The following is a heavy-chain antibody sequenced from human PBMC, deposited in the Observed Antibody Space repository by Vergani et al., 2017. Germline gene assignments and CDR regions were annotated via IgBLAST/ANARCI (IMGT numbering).Heavy chain of an antibody. V-gene: IGHV3-7*01. Sequence: EVQLVESGGGLVQPGGSLRLSCAASGFTFSSYWMSWVRQAPGKGLEWVANIKQDGSEKYYVDSVKGRFTISRDNSKNTLYLQMNSLRAEDTAVYYCAKADYGDCGAVDYWGQGTLVTVSS. J-gene: IGHJ4*02. CDR2: IKQDGSEK. CDR1: GFTFSSYW. D-gene: IGHD4-17*01. CDR3: AKADYGDCGAVDY.